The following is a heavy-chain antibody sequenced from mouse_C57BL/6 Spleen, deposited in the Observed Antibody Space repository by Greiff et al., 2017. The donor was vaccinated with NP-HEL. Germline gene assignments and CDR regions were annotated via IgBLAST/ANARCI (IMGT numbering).Heavy chain of an antibody. CDR1: GFTFSDYG. CDR2: ISSGSSTI. Sequence: DVMLVESGGGLVKPGGSLKLSCAASGFTFSDYGMHWVRQAPEKGLEWVAYISSGSSTIYYADTVKGRFTISRDNAKNTLFLQMTSLRSEDTAMYDCARGIKGYFDVWGTRTTVTVSS. J-gene: IGHJ1*03. V-gene: IGHV5-17*01. CDR3: ARGIKGYFDV. D-gene: IGHD2-4*01.